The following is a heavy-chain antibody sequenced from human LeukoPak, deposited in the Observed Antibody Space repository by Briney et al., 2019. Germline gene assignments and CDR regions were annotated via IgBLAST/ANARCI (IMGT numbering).Heavy chain of an antibody. CDR1: GGSFSDYY. V-gene: IGHV4-34*01. J-gene: IGHJ4*02. D-gene: IGHD2-2*01. CDR3: ARHPKGIVVVPAAKNRKGYFDY. Sequence: SETLSLTCAVYGGSFSDYYWGWIRQPPGKGLEWIGEINHSGNTYYNPSLKSRVTISIDTSKNQFSLMLTSVTAADTAVYYCARHPKGIVVVPAAKNRKGYFDYWGQGTLVTVSS. CDR2: INHSGNT.